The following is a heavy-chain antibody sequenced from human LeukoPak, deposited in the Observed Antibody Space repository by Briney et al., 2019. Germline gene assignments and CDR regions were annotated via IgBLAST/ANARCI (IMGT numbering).Heavy chain of an antibody. CDR1: GFSFSSCS. J-gene: IGHJ4*02. V-gene: IGHV3-21*01. D-gene: IGHD1-7*01. CDR2: ISSGSDYI. CDR3: AGGTSLFYYYFDY. Sequence: PGGSLRLSCAASGFSFSSCSMNWVRQAPGKGLEWVSSISSGSDYIYYADSVKGRFTISRDNAKNSLYLQMNSLRAEDTAVYYCAGGTSLFYYYFDYWGQGTLVTVSS.